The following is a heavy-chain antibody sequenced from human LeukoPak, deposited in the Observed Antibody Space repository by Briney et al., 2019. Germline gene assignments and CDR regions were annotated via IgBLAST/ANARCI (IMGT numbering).Heavy chain of an antibody. D-gene: IGHD2-2*01. J-gene: IGHJ5*02. CDR3: ARGHWVVVPAATPLNWFDP. CDR2: IYYSGST. Sequence: PSETLSLTCTVSGGSISSSNFYWGWIRQPPGKGLEWIGSIYYSGSTNYNPSLKSRVTISVDTSKNQFSLRLSSVTAADTAVYYCARGHWVVVPAATPLNWFDPWGQGTLVTVSS. V-gene: IGHV4-39*07. CDR1: GGSISSSNFY.